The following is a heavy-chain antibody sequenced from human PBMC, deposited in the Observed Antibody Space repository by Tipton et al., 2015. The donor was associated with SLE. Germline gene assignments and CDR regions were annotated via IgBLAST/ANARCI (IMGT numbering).Heavy chain of an antibody. V-gene: IGHV4-4*09. D-gene: IGHD2-8*01. Sequence: LRLSCTVSGGSISNYYWSWVRQPPGKGLEWIGFIYNGGRTRYNPSLESRVTMSVDTSKNQFSLKMISVTAADTAVYYCARRYGTSFDYWDQGTLVTVSS. CDR1: GGSISNYY. CDR2: IYNGGRT. CDR3: ARRYGTSFDY. J-gene: IGHJ4*02.